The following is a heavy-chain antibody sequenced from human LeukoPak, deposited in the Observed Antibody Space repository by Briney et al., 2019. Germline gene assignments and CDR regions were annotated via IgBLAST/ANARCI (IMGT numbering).Heavy chain of an antibody. CDR2: IDYSGST. CDR1: GGSISSGGYY. V-gene: IGHV4-31*03. Sequence: SQTLSLTCTVSGGSISSGGYYWSWIRQLPGKGLEWIGYIDYSGSTYYNPSLKSRVIMSVDTSKNQFSLKLSSVTAADTAVYYCARVNDILTGYHHGWFDPWGQGTLVTVSS. CDR3: ARVNDILTGYHHGWFDP. D-gene: IGHD3-9*01. J-gene: IGHJ5*02.